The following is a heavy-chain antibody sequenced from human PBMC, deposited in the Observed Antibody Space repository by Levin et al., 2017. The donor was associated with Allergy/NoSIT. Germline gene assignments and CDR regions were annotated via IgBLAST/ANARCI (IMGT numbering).Heavy chain of an antibody. V-gene: IGHV3-30-3*01. J-gene: IGHJ4*02. Sequence: PGASVKVSCAASGFTFSSYAMHWVRQAPGKGLEWVAVISYDGSNKYYADSVKGRFTISRDNSKNTLYLQMNSLRAEDTAVYYFARDRGGVKLPASHDYGDYYFDYWGQGTLVTVSS. D-gene: IGHD4-17*01. CDR2: ISYDGSNK. CDR3: ARDRGGVKLPASHDYGDYYFDY. CDR1: GFTFSSYA.